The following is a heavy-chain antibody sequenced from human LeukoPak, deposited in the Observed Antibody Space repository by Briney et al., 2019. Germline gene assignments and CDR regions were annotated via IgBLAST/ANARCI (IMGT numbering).Heavy chain of an antibody. V-gene: IGHV3-30-3*01. CDR3: ARPDVPAAILDAFDI. D-gene: IGHD2-2*01. Sequence: GGSLRLSCAASGFTFSSYAMHWVRQAPGKGLEWVAVISYDGSNKYYADSAKGRFTISRDNSKNTLYLQMNSLRAEDTAVYYCARPDVPAAILDAFDIWGQGTMVTVSS. J-gene: IGHJ3*02. CDR2: ISYDGSNK. CDR1: GFTFSSYA.